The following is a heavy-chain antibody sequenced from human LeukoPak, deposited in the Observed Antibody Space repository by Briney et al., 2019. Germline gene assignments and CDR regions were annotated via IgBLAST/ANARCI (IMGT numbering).Heavy chain of an antibody. D-gene: IGHD3-22*01. Sequence: GGSLRLSCAASGFTFSRYAMHWVRQAPGKGLEWVAVTSPDGNDKYYADSVKGRFTISRDNSKNTVFLQMNSLSTEDTAVYSCFTGSAYYYDSWGQGTVVTVSS. CDR1: GFTFSRYA. CDR2: TSPDGNDK. CDR3: FTGSAYYYDS. J-gene: IGHJ5*01. V-gene: IGHV3-30*01.